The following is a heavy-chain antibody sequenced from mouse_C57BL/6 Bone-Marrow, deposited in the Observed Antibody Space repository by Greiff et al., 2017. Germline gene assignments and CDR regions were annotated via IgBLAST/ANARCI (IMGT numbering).Heavy chain of an antibody. V-gene: IGHV1-58*01. CDR1: GYTFTSYG. Sequence: EVHLVESGAELVRPGSSVKMSCKTSGYTFTSYGINWVKQRPGQGLEWIGYIYIGNGYTEYNEKFKGKATLTSDTSSSTAYMQLSSLTSEDSAIYFCARPHYYGSVCAMDYWGQGTSVTVSS. CDR2: IYIGNGYT. D-gene: IGHD1-1*01. CDR3: ARPHYYGSVCAMDY. J-gene: IGHJ4*01.